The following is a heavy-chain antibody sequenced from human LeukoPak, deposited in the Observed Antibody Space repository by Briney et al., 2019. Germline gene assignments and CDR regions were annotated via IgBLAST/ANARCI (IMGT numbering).Heavy chain of an antibody. CDR2: IYSGGST. V-gene: IGHV3-66*02. CDR1: GFTVSSNY. Sequence: PGGSLRLSCAASGFTVSSNYMSWVRQAPGKGLEWVSVIYSGGSTYYAGSVKGRFTISRDNSKNTLYLQMNSLRAEDTAVYYCARVRRDLMDVWGKGTTVTVSS. CDR3: ARVRRDLMDV. J-gene: IGHJ6*03. D-gene: IGHD3-22*01.